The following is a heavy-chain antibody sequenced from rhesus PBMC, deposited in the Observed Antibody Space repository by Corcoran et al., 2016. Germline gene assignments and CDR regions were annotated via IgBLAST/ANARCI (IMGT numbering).Heavy chain of an antibody. V-gene: IGHV4-93*01. CDR1: GVSISSSNW. D-gene: IGHD3-28*01. CDR2: IYGSGGST. CDR3: ASLYYYDRDY. Sequence: QVQLQESGPAVVKPSETLSLTCAVSGVSISSSNWWSCIRQSPGKGLEWIGGIYGSGGSTEYNPSLKSRVTISKDTSKNQFSLKLSSVTAADTAVYYCASLYYYDRDYWGQGVLVTVSS. J-gene: IGHJ4*01.